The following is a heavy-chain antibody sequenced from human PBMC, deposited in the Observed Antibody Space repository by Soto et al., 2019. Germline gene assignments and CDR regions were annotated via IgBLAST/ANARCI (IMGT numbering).Heavy chain of an antibody. CDR3: ARDQGSARPFDY. V-gene: IGHV4-59*01. CDR1: GGSISRYY. J-gene: IGHJ4*02. D-gene: IGHD6-6*01. Sequence: SETLSLTCTVSGGSISRYYWSWIRQPPGKGLEWIGYIYYSGSTNYNPSLKSRVTISVDTSKNQFSLKLSSVTAADTAVYYCARDQGSARPFDYWGQGTLVTVSS. CDR2: IYYSGST.